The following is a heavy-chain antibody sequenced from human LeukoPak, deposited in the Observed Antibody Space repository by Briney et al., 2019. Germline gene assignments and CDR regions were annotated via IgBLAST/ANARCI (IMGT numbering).Heavy chain of an antibody. D-gene: IGHD3-10*01. Sequence: GGSLRLSCAASGFTLSTNWMSWVRQAPGKGLEWVANIKQDGSEKYYVDSVKGRFTISRDNAKNSLYLQMNSLRAEDTAVYYCARERYYYGSGSYYLDYWGQGTLVTVSS. CDR1: GFTLSTNW. J-gene: IGHJ4*02. CDR3: ARERYYYGSGSYYLDY. V-gene: IGHV3-7*01. CDR2: IKQDGSEK.